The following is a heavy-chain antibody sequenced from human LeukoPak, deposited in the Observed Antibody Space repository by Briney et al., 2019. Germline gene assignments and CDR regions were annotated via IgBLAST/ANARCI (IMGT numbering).Heavy chain of an antibody. D-gene: IGHD2-2*01. Sequence: GGSLRLSCAASGFTFSSYGMHWVRQAPGKGLEWVAVISYDGSNKYYADSVKGRFAISRDNSKNTLYLQMNSLRAEDTAVYYCAKTSEAQPVDYWGQGTLVTVSS. J-gene: IGHJ4*02. CDR3: AKTSEAQPVDY. V-gene: IGHV3-30*18. CDR1: GFTFSSYG. CDR2: ISYDGSNK.